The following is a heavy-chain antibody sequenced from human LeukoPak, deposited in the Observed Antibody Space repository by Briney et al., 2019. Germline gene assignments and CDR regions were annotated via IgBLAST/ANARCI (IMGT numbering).Heavy chain of an antibody. CDR1: GFTFSSYW. J-gene: IGHJ4*02. CDR2: IYSGGST. V-gene: IGHV3-66*01. D-gene: IGHD2-15*01. Sequence: GGSLRLSCAVSGFTFSSYWMSWVRQAPGKGLERVSVIYSGGSTYYADSVKGRFTISRDNSKNTLYLQMNSLRAEDTAVYYCARTVHSGGTGGFGDYWGQGTLVTVSS. CDR3: ARTVHSGGTGGFGDY.